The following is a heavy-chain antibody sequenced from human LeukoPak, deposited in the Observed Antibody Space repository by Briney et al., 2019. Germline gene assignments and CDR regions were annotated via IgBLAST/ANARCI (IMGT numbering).Heavy chain of an antibody. V-gene: IGHV1-69*01. Sequence: AASVKVSCKASGGTFSSYAISWVRQAPGQGLEWMGGIIPIFGTANYAQKFQGRVTITADESTSTAYMELSSLRSEDTAVYYCASLTGPQPGYWGQGTLATVSS. J-gene: IGHJ4*02. CDR1: GGTFSSYA. CDR3: ASLTGPQPGY. D-gene: IGHD1-14*01. CDR2: IIPIFGTA.